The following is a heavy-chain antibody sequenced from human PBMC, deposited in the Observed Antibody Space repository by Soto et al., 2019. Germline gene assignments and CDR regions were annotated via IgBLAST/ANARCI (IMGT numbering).Heavy chain of an antibody. CDR3: ARRTTLYGMDV. Sequence: QLQLQESGPGLVKPSETLSLTCTVSGGSISSSSYYWGWIRQPPGKGLEWIGSIYYSGSTYYNPSLKSRVTISVDTSKNQFSLKLISVTAADTAVYYCARRTTLYGMDVWGQGTTVTVSS. V-gene: IGHV4-39*01. J-gene: IGHJ6*02. CDR1: GGSISSSSYY. D-gene: IGHD4-17*01. CDR2: IYYSGST.